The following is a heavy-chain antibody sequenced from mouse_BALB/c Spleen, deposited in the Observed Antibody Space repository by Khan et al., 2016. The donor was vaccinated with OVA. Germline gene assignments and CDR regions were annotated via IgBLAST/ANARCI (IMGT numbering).Heavy chain of an antibody. V-gene: IGHV9-3-1*01. CDR1: GYTFTKFG. CDR2: INTYTGEP. J-gene: IGHJ4*01. Sequence: QVQLQQSGPELKKPGETVKISCKASGYTFTKFGMNWVKQAPGKGLEWMGWINTYTGEPTYADDFKGRFAFSMDTSASTAYLQINNLKDEDTATYVCARPPYSSYTMAYWGQGTSVTVSS. D-gene: IGHD2-10*01. CDR3: ARPPYSSYTMAY.